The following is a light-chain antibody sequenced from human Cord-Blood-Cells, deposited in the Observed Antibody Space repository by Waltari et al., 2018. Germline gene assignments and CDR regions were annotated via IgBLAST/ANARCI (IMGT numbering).Light chain of an antibody. V-gene: IGKV1-5*01. CDR1: QSISSW. CDR2: DAS. Sequence: DIQMTQSPSTLSASVGDRVTITCRASQSISSWLAGYQQKPGKAHKLLIYDASSLESGVPSRFSGSGSGTEFTLTISSLQPDDFATYYCQQYNSYSWTFGQGTKVEIK. J-gene: IGKJ1*01. CDR3: QQYNSYSWT.